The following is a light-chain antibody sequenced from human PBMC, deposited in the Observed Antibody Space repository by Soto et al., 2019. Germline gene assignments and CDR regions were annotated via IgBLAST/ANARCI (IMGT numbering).Light chain of an antibody. CDR2: EAS. J-gene: IGKJ1*01. CDR1: QDISNF. CDR3: QQYHSYPPT. Sequence: DIQMTQSPSSLSASVGDRVTITCRASQDISNFLAWFQQKPGKAPKSLIYEASNLQSGVPPKFSGSQSGTDFTLTISSLQPEEFATYYCQQYHSYPPTFGQGTKVEIK. V-gene: IGKV1-16*02.